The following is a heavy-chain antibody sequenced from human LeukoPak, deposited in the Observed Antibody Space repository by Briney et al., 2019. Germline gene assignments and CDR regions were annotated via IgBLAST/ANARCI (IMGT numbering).Heavy chain of an antibody. D-gene: IGHD3-10*02. CDR3: AELGITMIGGV. CDR2: IRYDGSHK. Sequence: GGSLRLSCATSGFTFNKYNMYWVRQAPGKGLEWVTFIRYDGSHKYYADSVKGRFTISRDNAKNSLYLQMNSLRAEDTAVYYCAELGITMIGGVWGKGTTVTISS. J-gene: IGHJ6*04. V-gene: IGHV3-30*02. CDR1: GFTFNKYN.